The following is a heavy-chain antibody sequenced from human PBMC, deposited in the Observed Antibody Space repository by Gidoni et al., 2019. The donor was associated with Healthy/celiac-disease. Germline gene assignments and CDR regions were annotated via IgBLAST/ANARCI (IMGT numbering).Heavy chain of an antibody. CDR1: GFTFSSYA. CDR2: ISGSGGST. D-gene: IGHD1-7*01. CDR3: AKDRANWNYLGIFDY. J-gene: IGHJ4*02. Sequence: EVQLLESGGGLVQPGGSLRPSCAASGFTFSSYAMSWVRQAPGKGLEWVSAISGSGGSTYYADSVKGRFTISRDNSKNTLYLQMNSLRAEDTAVYYCAKDRANWNYLGIFDYWGQGTLVTVSS. V-gene: IGHV3-23*01.